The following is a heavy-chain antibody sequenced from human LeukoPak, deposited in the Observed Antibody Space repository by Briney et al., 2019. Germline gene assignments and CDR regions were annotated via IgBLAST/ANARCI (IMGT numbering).Heavy chain of an antibody. D-gene: IGHD6-13*01. CDR3: ARRYSSTWYYFDY. CDR2: ISWNGGST. CDR1: GFTFDDYG. V-gene: IGHV3-20*04. J-gene: IGHJ4*02. Sequence: GGSLRPSCAASGFTFDDYGMSWVRQVPGKGLEWVSGISWNGGSTGYVDSVKGRFTISRDNAKNSLYLQMNSLRAEDTALYYCARRYSSTWYYFDYWGQGTLVTVSS.